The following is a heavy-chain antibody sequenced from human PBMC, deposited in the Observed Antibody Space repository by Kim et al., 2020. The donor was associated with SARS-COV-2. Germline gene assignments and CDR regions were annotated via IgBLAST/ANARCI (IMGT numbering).Heavy chain of an antibody. V-gene: IGHV1-2*02. CDR3: ARTRVAAGRRGPVENWFDP. Sequence: ASVKVSCKASGYTFTGYYMHWVRQAPGQGLEWMGWINPNSGGTNYAQKFQGRVTMTRDTSISTAYMELSRLRSDDTAVYYCARTRVAAGRRGPVENWFDPWGQGTLVTVSS. D-gene: IGHD6-13*01. CDR2: INPNSGGT. J-gene: IGHJ5*02. CDR1: GYTFTGYY.